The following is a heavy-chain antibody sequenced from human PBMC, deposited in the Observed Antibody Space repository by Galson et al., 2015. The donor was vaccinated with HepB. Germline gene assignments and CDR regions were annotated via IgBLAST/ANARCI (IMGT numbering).Heavy chain of an antibody. V-gene: IGHV3-66*01. D-gene: IGHD3-16*01. CDR3: AKDSGFGGEDY. CDR1: GFTVSTNY. CDR2: IYSGGSI. J-gene: IGHJ4*02. Sequence: SLRLSCAASGFTVSTNYMGWVRKAPGKRLEWVSVIYSGGSIFYADSVKGRFTISRDDSKNTVFLQLNSLRAEDTAIYYCAKDSGFGGEDYWGQGILVTVSS.